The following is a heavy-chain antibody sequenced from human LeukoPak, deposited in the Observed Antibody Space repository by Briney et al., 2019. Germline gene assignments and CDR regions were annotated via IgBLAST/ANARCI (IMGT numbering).Heavy chain of an antibody. J-gene: IGHJ4*02. Sequence: GGSLRLSCAASGFIFSSYTMSWVRQAPGKGLEWVSVLYSGGYANYADSVKGRFTISRDNSKNTLYLQMNSLRAEDTAVYYCARDDLINWGQGTLVTVSS. D-gene: IGHD3/OR15-3a*01. V-gene: IGHV3-66*01. CDR1: GFIFSSYT. CDR3: ARDDLIN. CDR2: LYSGGYA.